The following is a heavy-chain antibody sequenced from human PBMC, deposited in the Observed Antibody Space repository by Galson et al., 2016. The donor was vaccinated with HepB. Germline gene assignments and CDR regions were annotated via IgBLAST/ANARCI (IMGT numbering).Heavy chain of an antibody. Sequence: SVKVSCKVSGYTLTKLSIHWVRQAPGKGLEWMGGFDPADDETIYIQKFQGRVTMTEDTSTDTAYMELSSLRSEDTAMYYCATVVNEVFDFLAVDNWGQGTLVTVSS. V-gene: IGHV1-24*01. CDR1: GYTLTKLS. CDR2: FDPADDET. D-gene: IGHD3-10*02. J-gene: IGHJ4*02. CDR3: ATVVNEVFDFLAVDN.